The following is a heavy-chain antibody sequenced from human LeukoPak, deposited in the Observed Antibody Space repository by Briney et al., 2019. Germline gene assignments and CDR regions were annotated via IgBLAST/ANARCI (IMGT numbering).Heavy chain of an antibody. V-gene: IGHV3-23*01. CDR2: ISGSGGST. CDR3: AKVGTGGGDHFDY. J-gene: IGHJ4*02. Sequence: GGSLRLSCAASGFTFSSYAMSWVRQAPGKGLEWVSVISGSGGSTFYADSVKGRFTISRDNSKNTLYLQMSSLRAEDTAVYYCAKVGTGGGDHFDYWGQGTLVTVSS. D-gene: IGHD3-16*01. CDR1: GFTFSSYA.